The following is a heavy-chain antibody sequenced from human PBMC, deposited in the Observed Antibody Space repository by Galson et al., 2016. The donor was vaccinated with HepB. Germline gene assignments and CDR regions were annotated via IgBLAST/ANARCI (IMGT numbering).Heavy chain of an antibody. CDR1: GFTFTTYE. D-gene: IGHD5-24*01. CDR3: ARGRRYLDY. V-gene: IGHV3-48*03. J-gene: IGHJ4*02. Sequence: SLRLSCAASGFTFTTYEMNWVRQAPGKGLERVSYISSSGIAKYYADSVKGRFTISRDNAQNSLYLQMNSLRAEDTAIYYCARGRRYLDYWGQGTLVTVSS. CDR2: ISSSGIAK.